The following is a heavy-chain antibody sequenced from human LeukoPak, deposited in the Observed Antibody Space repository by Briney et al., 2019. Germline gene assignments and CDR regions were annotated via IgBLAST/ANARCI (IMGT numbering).Heavy chain of an antibody. CDR3: AKEYRGSYHHPFDY. CDR1: GFTFSSYG. D-gene: IGHD1-26*01. CDR2: IWYDGSNK. J-gene: IGHJ4*02. V-gene: IGHV3-33*06. Sequence: GGSLRLSCAASGFTFSSYGMHWVRQAPGKGLEWVAVIWYDGSNKYYADSVKGRFTISRDNSKNTLYLQMNSLRAEDTAVYYCAKEYRGSYHHPFDYWGQGTLVTVSS.